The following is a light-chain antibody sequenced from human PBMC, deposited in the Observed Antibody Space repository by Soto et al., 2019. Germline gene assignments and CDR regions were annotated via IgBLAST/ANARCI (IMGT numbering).Light chain of an antibody. Sequence: EIVMTQSPATLSVSPGERATRSCRASQSVSSNLAWYQQKPGQPPRLLISGASTTATGIPARFGGSVSGSEFNLTISSPQSEDFAVSYCQQYNNWPWTTGKGTKVETK. CDR2: GAS. CDR1: QSVSSN. J-gene: IGKJ1*01. V-gene: IGKV3-15*01. CDR3: QQYNNWPWT.